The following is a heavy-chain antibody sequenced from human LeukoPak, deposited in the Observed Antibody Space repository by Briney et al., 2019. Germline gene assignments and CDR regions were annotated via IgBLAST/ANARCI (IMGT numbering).Heavy chain of an antibody. Sequence: SETLSLTCTVSGGSISSYYWSWIRQPAGKGLEWIGRIYTSGSTNYNPSLKSRVTMSVDTSKNQFSLKLSSVTAADTAVYYCARGILTPKRIAAAGFYFDYWGQGTLVTVSS. D-gene: IGHD6-13*01. J-gene: IGHJ4*02. CDR2: IYTSGST. V-gene: IGHV4-4*07. CDR1: GGSISSYY. CDR3: ARGILTPKRIAAAGFYFDY.